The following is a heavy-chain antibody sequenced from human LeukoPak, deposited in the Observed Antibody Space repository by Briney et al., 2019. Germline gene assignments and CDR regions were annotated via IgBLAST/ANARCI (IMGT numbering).Heavy chain of an antibody. Sequence: GGSLRLSCAASRITFSTYWMSWVRQAPGKGLEWVANIKQDGSEKYYVDSVKGRFTISRDNAKNSVFLQMSSLRAEDTAVYYCARDRTYSGYDPAFDYWGQGTLVTVSS. CDR1: RITFSTYW. D-gene: IGHD5-12*01. J-gene: IGHJ4*02. V-gene: IGHV3-7*01. CDR3: ARDRTYSGYDPAFDY. CDR2: IKQDGSEK.